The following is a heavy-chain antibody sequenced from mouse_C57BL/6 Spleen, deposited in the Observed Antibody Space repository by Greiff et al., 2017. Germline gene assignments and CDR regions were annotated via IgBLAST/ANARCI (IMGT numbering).Heavy chain of an antibody. Sequence: VQLKESGPELVKPGASVKIPCKASGYTFTDYNMDWVKQSHGKSLEWIGDIKPNNGGTIYNQKFKGKVTLTVDKSSSTAYMELRSLTSDDTAVYYCASHYSNPNWYFYVWGTVTSVTVSS. J-gene: IGHJ1*03. CDR2: IKPNNGGT. CDR3: ASHYSNPNWYFYV. V-gene: IGHV1-18*01. CDR1: GYTFTDYN. D-gene: IGHD2-5*01.